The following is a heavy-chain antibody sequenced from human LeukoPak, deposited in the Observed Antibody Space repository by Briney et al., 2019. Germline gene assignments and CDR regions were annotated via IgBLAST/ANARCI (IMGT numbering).Heavy chain of an antibody. J-gene: IGHJ5*02. CDR1: GYTFTNYG. D-gene: IGHD4-17*01. Sequence: ASVKVSCKASGYTFTNYGITWVRQAPGQGLEWMGWISASNGDTHYSEKFQGRVTMTTDTSTSTAYMELRSLRSDDTAVYYCARAEDYGDYWFDPWGQGTLVTVSS. V-gene: IGHV1-18*01. CDR3: ARAEDYGDYWFDP. CDR2: ISASNGDT.